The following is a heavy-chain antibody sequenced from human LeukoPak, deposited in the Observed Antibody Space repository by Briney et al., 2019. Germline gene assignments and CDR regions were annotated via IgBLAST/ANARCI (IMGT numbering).Heavy chain of an antibody. D-gene: IGHD2-15*01. CDR2: ISDGSTHI. Sequence: GGSLRLSCAASGFTFSSYGMSWVRQAPGKGLEWVSSISDGSTHIYYADSVRGRFTISRDNAKNSLYLQMRSLRVEDTGLYFCARDLILADNGGSSAHDFWGQGTLVTVSS. J-gene: IGHJ4*02. V-gene: IGHV3-21*01. CDR1: GFTFSSYG. CDR3: ARDLILADNGGSSAHDF.